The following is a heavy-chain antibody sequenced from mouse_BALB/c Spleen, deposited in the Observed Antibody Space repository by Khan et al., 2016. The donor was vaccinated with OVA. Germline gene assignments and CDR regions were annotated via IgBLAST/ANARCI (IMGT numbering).Heavy chain of an antibody. J-gene: IGHJ4*01. CDR3: ARENYYGSSNYAMDY. V-gene: IGHV1S41*01. Sequence: DLVKPGASVKLSCKASGYTFTSYWINWIKQRPGQGLEWIGRISPGSGTPYYNEMFKGKATLTVDTSSSTAYIQLSSLPSEDSAVYFCARENYYGSSNYAMDYWGQGTSVTASS. D-gene: IGHD1-1*01. CDR2: ISPGSGTP. CDR1: GYTFTSYW.